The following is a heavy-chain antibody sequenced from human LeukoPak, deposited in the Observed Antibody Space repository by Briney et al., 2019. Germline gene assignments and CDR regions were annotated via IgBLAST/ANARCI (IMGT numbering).Heavy chain of an antibody. CDR2: ISSSSSYI. CDR1: GFTFSSYG. CDR3: AKDWTTATGTTVPFDS. J-gene: IGHJ4*02. V-gene: IGHV3-21*04. Sequence: GGSLRLSCAASGFTFSSYGMNWVRQAPGKGLEWVSCISSSSSYIYYADSVKGRFTISRDNAKNSLYLQMNSLRVEDTALYYCAKDWTTATGTTVPFDSWGQGTLVTVSS. D-gene: IGHD1-1*01.